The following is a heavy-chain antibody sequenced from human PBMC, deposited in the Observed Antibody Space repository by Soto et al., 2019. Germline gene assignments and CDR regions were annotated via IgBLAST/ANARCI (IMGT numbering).Heavy chain of an antibody. CDR3: AKTSGYDYVWGSSGLDP. CDR1: GFTFSSYA. J-gene: IGHJ5*02. CDR2: ILYDGSNK. D-gene: IGHD3-16*01. V-gene: IGHV3-30-3*02. Sequence: PGGSLRLSCAATGFTFSSYAMHWVRQAPGKGLEWVAVILYDGSNKYYADSVKGRFTISRDNSKNTLSLRMNSLRAEDTAVYYCAKTSGYDYVWGSSGLDPWGQGTLVTVSS.